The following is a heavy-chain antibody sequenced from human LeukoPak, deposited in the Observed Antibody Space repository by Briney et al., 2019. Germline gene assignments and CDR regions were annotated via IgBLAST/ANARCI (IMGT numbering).Heavy chain of an antibody. V-gene: IGHV3-49*04. J-gene: IGHJ4*02. CDR3: TTSGVIAARPQYFDY. CDR1: GFTFGDYA. CDR2: IRSKAYGGTT. D-gene: IGHD6-6*01. Sequence: GRSLRLSCTASGFTFGDYAMSWVRQAPGKGLEWVGFIRSKAYGGTTEYAASVKGRFTISRDDSKSIAYLQMNSLKTEDTAVYYCTTSGVIAARPQYFDYWGQVTLVTVSS.